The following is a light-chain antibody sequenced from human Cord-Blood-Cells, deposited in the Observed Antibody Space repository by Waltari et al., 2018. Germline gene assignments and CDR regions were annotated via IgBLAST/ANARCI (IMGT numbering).Light chain of an antibody. J-gene: IGKJ2*03. CDR2: AAS. CDR3: QQSYSTLPMYS. CDR1: QSISSY. V-gene: IGKV1-39*01. Sequence: DIQMTQSPSSLSASVGDRVTITCRASQSISSYLNWYQQKPGKAPKLLIYAASSLQSGVPSSFSGSGSGTDFTLTISSLQPEDFATYYCQQSYSTLPMYSFGQGTKLEIK.